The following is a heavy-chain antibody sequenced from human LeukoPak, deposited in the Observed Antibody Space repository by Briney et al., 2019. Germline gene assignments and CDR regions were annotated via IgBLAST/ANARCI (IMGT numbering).Heavy chain of an antibody. CDR1: GYTFTSCA. CDR3: ATSQRGTNGDFDY. J-gene: IGHJ4*02. Sequence: ASVKVSCKASGYTFTSCAISWVRQAPGQGLEWMGWISAYNGNTNSAQKLQGRFTMTTDTSTSTAYMELRSLRSDDTAVYYCATSQRGTNGDFDYWGQGTLVTVSS. CDR2: ISAYNGNT. D-gene: IGHD3-16*01. V-gene: IGHV1-18*01.